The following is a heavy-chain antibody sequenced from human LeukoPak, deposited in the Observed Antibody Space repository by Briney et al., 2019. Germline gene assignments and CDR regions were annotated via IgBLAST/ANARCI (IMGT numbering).Heavy chain of an antibody. CDR1: GASISSYY. CDR2: IYGSGST. CDR3: ARATEMTYDFCSSGYDFDY. J-gene: IGHJ4*02. D-gene: IGHD5-12*01. Sequence: SETLSLTCTVSGASISSYYWGWIRQPPGKGLEWIGYIYGSGSTNYNPSLKSRVTISVDKSKNRFSLKLSSVTAADTAVYYCARATEMTYDFCSSGYDFDYWGQGTLVTVSS. V-gene: IGHV4-59*12.